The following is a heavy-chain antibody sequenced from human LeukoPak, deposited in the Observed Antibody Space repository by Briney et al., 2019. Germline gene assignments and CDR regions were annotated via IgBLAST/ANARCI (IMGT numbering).Heavy chain of an antibody. CDR1: GFTFSSYS. V-gene: IGHV3-21*01. CDR3: ARDGTALQTRAPDY. Sequence: PGGSLRLSCAASGFTFSSYSMNWVRQAPGKGLEWVSSISSSSSYIYYADSVKGRFTISRDNTKNSLYLQMNSLRAEDTAVYYCARDGTALQTRAPDYWGQGTLVTVSS. CDR2: ISSSSSYI. D-gene: IGHD4-11*01. J-gene: IGHJ4*02.